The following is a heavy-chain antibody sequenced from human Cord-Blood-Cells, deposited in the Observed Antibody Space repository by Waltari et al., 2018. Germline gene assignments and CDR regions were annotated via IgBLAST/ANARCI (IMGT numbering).Heavy chain of an antibody. CDR1: GGSFSGYY. CDR3: ARTIRGCGVY. J-gene: IGHJ4*02. D-gene: IGHD3-10*01. V-gene: IGHV4-34*01. Sequence: QVQLQQWGAGLVKPSETLSLTCAVYGGSFSGYYWSWIRQPPGKGLEWIGEINHSGSTNYNPSLKSRVTISVDTSKNQFSLKLSSVTAADTAVYYCARTIRGCGVYWGQGTLVTVSS. CDR2: INHSGST.